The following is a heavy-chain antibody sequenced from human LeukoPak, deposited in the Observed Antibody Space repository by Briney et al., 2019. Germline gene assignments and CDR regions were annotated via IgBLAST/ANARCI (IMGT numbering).Heavy chain of an antibody. CDR2: LNPNSGGT. V-gene: IGHV1-2*06. J-gene: IGHJ4*02. D-gene: IGHD1-7*01. CDR1: GYTFTGYY. CDR3: ARGDWNYSYYFDY. Sequence: GASVKVSCKASGYTFTGYYMHWVRQAPGQGLEWMGRLNPNSGGTDYAQKFQGRVTMTWDTSISSAYMELSRLKTDDTAVYYCARGDWNYSYYFDYWGQGTLATVSS.